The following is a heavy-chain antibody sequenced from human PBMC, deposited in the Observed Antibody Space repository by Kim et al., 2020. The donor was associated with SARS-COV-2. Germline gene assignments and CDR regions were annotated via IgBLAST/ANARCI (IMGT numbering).Heavy chain of an antibody. Sequence: SETLSLTCTVSGGSISSSSYYWGWIRQPPGKGLEWIGSIYYSGSTYYNPSLKSRVTISVDTSKNQFSLKLSSVTAADTAVYYCARQYSSGWYSRVFDPWGQGTLVTVSS. V-gene: IGHV4-39*01. D-gene: IGHD6-19*01. CDR1: GGSISSSSYY. CDR3: ARQYSSGWYSRVFDP. J-gene: IGHJ5*02. CDR2: IYYSGST.